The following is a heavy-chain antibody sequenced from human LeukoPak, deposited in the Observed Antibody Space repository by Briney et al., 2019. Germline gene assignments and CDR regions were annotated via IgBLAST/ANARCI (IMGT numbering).Heavy chain of an antibody. CDR3: ARPATVVTNDAFDI. V-gene: IGHV1-2*02. CDR1: GYTFTGYY. J-gene: IGHJ3*02. D-gene: IGHD4-17*01. CDR2: INPNSGGT. Sequence: GASVKVSYKASGYTFTGYYMHWVRQAPGQGLEWMGWINPNSGGTNYAQKFQGRVTMTRDTSISTAYMELSRLRSDDTAVYYCARPATVVTNDAFDIWGQGTMVTVSS.